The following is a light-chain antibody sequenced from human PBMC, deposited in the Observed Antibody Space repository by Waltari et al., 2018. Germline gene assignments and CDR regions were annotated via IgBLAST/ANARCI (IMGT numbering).Light chain of an antibody. Sequence: QSALTQPASVSGSPGPSITISCTGTIGDLGFSNSVSWYQQFPVKVPIVLISEVNIRPSGVSNRFSASKSGNTASLTISGLQSEDEADYYCASHTSRGTWVFGGGTKVTVL. CDR3: ASHTSRGTWV. CDR2: EVN. J-gene: IGLJ3*02. V-gene: IGLV2-14*01. CDR1: IGDLGFSNS.